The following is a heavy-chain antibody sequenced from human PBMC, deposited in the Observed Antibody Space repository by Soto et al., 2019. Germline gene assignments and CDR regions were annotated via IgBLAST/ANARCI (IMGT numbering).Heavy chain of an antibody. D-gene: IGHD3-3*01. CDR3: ARARRITIFGVVNWFDP. Sequence: PSETLSLTCAVYGESFSGYYWSWIRQPPGKGLEWIGEINHSGSTHYNPSLKSRVTISVDTSKNQFSLELSSVTAADTAVYYCARARRITIFGVVNWFDPWGQGTLVTVS. CDR2: INHSGST. CDR1: GESFSGYY. V-gene: IGHV4-34*01. J-gene: IGHJ5*02.